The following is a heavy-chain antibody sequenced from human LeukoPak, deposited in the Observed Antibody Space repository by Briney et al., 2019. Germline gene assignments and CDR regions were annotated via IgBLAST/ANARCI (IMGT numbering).Heavy chain of an antibody. V-gene: IGHV1-69*01. Sequence: VKVSCKASGGSFSSSTINWVRQAPGQGLEWMGEIVPKYYTTNYAQKFQGRVTISADSSTSTAYTELSSLTSEDTAVYYCARDYTIKAPYFDYWGQGTLVTVSS. J-gene: IGHJ4*02. CDR2: IVPKYYTT. CDR1: GGSFSSST. D-gene: IGHD5-24*01. CDR3: ARDYTIKAPYFDY.